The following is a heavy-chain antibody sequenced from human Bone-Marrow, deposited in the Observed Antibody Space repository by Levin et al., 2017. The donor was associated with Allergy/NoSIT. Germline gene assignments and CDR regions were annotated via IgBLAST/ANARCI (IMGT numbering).Heavy chain of an antibody. D-gene: IGHD5-12*01. Sequence: GGSLRLSCAASGFTFDDYAMHWVRQAPGKGLEWVSGISWNSGSIGYADSVKGRFTISRDNAKNSLYLQMNSLRAEDTALYYCAKGSGYEGGRFDYWGQGTLVTVSS. CDR2: ISWNSGSI. CDR1: GFTFDDYA. J-gene: IGHJ4*02. V-gene: IGHV3-9*01. CDR3: AKGSGYEGGRFDY.